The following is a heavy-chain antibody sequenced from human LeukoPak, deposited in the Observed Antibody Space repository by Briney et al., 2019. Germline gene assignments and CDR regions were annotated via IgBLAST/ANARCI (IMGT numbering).Heavy chain of an antibody. CDR2: IYYSGST. D-gene: IGHD4-17*01. V-gene: IGHV4-59*01. CDR1: GGSISSYY. J-gene: IGHJ5*02. CDR3: ARARLTVTTSGSGPDWFDP. Sequence: SETLSLTCTVSGGSISSYYWSWIRQPPGKGLERIGYIYYSGSTNYNPSLKSRVTISVDTSKNQFSLKLSSVTAADTAVYYCARARLTVTTSGSGPDWFDPWGQGTLVTVSS.